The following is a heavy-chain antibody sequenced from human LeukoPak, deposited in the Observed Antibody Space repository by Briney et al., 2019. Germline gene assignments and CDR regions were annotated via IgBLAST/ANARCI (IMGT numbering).Heavy chain of an antibody. CDR2: IIPIFDTA. V-gene: IGHV1-69*13. D-gene: IGHD3-22*01. CDR3: AREDYYYDSSGYYYYFDY. Sequence: ASVKVSCKASGYTFTSYYMHWVRQAPGQGLEWMGGIIPIFDTANYAQKFQGRVTITADESTSTAYMELSSLRSKDTAVYYCAREDYYYDSSGYYYYFDYWGQGTLVTVSS. CDR1: GYTFTSYY. J-gene: IGHJ4*02.